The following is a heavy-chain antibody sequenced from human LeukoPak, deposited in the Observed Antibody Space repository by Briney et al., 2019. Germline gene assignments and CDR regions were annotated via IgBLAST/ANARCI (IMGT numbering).Heavy chain of an antibody. CDR1: AGAISSFY. CDR2: IYYIGNS. CDR3: ARGLRYSRYFDY. J-gene: IGHJ4*02. V-gene: IGHV4-59*01. D-gene: IGHD3-9*01. Sequence: SETLSLTCTVSAGAISSFYWSWIRQPPGMELEWIGYIYYIGNSNYNLSINSRVTISVDSSKIQFSLKLRSVTAADTAVYYCARGLRYSRYFDYWGQGIPVTVSA.